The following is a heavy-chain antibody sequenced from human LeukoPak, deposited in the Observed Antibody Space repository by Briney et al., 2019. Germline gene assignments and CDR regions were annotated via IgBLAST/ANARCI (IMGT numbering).Heavy chain of an antibody. D-gene: IGHD3-10*01. J-gene: IGHJ4*02. CDR3: AKDRDTSFDY. Sequence: GRSLRLSCAASGFTFSSYGMHWVRQAPGKGLEWVAVISYDGSNKYYADSVKGRFTISRDNSKNTLYLQMNSLRAEDTAVYYCAKDRDTSFDYWGQGTLVTVSS. CDR1: GFTFSSYG. V-gene: IGHV3-30*18. CDR2: ISYDGSNK.